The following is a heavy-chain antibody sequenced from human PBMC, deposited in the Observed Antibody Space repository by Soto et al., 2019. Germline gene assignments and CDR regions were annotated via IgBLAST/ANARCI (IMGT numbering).Heavy chain of an antibody. Sequence: ASVEVSCKASGYTFTSYDINWVRQATGQGLEWMGWMNPNSGNTGYAQKFQGRVTMTRNTSISTAYMELSSLRSEDTAVYYCARYGSGSLYYYYMDVWGKGTTVTVSS. CDR2: MNPNSGNT. J-gene: IGHJ6*03. CDR1: GYTFTSYD. V-gene: IGHV1-8*01. CDR3: ARYGSGSLYYYYMDV. D-gene: IGHD3-10*01.